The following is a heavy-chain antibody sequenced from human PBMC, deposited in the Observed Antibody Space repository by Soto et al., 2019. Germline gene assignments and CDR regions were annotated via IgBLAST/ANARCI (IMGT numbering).Heavy chain of an antibody. Sequence: ASVKVSCKASGYTFTSYYMHWVRQAPGQGLEWMGIIKPSGGSTSYAQKLQGRVTMTRDTSTSTVYMELSSLRSEDTAVYYCARDEGTITGTPSAWGQGTLVTVSS. V-gene: IGHV1-46*01. CDR1: GYTFTSYY. J-gene: IGHJ5*02. CDR2: IKPSGGST. D-gene: IGHD1-20*01. CDR3: ARDEGTITGTPSA.